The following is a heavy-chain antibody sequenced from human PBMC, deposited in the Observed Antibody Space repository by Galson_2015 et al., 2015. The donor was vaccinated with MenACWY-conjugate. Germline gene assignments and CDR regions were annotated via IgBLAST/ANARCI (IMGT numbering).Heavy chain of an antibody. CDR3: AKVVSEDDIVVVVAAFDAFDI. Sequence: SLRLSCAASGFTFSSYAMSWVRQAPGKGLEWVSAISGSGGSTYYADSVKGRFTISRDNSKNTLYLQMNSLRAEDTAVYYCAKVVSEDDIVVVVAAFDAFDIWGQGTMVTVSS. CDR2: ISGSGGST. J-gene: IGHJ3*02. D-gene: IGHD2-15*01. V-gene: IGHV3-23*01. CDR1: GFTFSSYA.